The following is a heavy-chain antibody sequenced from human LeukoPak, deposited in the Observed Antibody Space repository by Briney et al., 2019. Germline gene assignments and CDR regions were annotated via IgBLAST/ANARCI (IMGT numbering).Heavy chain of an antibody. J-gene: IGHJ5*02. Sequence: SETLSLTCTVSGGSISISSYYWGWIRQPPGKGLEWIGNIYYSGSTYYNPSLKSRVTISVDTSKNQFSLKLSSVTAADTAVYYCARHWGYDFWSGYSPWGQGTLVTVSS. D-gene: IGHD3-3*01. CDR2: IYYSGST. CDR1: GGSISISSYY. CDR3: ARHWGYDFWSGYSP. V-gene: IGHV4-39*01.